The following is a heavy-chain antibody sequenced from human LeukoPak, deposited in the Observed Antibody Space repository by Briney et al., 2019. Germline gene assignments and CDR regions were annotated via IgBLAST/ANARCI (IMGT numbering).Heavy chain of an antibody. CDR3: ARDRFMDY. D-gene: IGHD3-16*01. Sequence: GGSLRLSCAASGFTFRSFWVTWVRQAPGKGLELVANIKQDGSDKYYVDSVKGRFTISRDNAKNSLYLQMNSLRAEDTAVYYCARDRFMDYWGQGTLVTVSS. CDR2: IKQDGSDK. CDR1: GFTFRSFW. V-gene: IGHV3-7*05. J-gene: IGHJ4*02.